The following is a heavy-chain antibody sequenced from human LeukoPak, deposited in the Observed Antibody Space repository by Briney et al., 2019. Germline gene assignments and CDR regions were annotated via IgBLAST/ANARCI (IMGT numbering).Heavy chain of an antibody. CDR2: INHSGST. V-gene: IGHV4-34*01. CDR3: ARHPRSRGTPKFDY. CDR1: GGSFSGYY. J-gene: IGHJ4*02. Sequence: KTSETLSLTCAVYGGSFSGYYWSWIRQPPGKGLEWIGEINHSGSTNYNPSLKSRVTISVDTSKNQFSLKLSSVTAADTAVYYCARHPRSRGTPKFDYWGQGTLVTVSS. D-gene: IGHD3-10*01.